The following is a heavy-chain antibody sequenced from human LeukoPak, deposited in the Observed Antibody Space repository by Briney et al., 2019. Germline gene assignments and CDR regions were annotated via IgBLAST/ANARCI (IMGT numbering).Heavy chain of an antibody. CDR1: GFTFSSYG. D-gene: IGHD2-8*01. J-gene: IGHJ4*02. CDR2: ISYDGSNK. Sequence: GRSLRLSCAASGFTFSSYGMHWVRQAPGKGLEWVAVISYDGSNKYYADSVKGRFTISRENAKHSLYLQMNSLRVEDTAIYYCARLNWIYTNGVSYTGFDSWGQGTLVTVSS. CDR3: ARLNWIYTNGVSYTGFDS. V-gene: IGHV3-30*03.